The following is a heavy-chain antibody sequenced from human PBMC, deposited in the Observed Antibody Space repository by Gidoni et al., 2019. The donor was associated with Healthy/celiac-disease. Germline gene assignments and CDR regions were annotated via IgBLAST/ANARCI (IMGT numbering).Heavy chain of an antibody. CDR2: ISSSSSYI. V-gene: IGHV3-21*01. CDR1: GFLYSIYS. D-gene: IGHD4-4*01. Sequence: VPLVESGGVLFKPGGSLRLSGRPSGFLYSIYSMNWGRQATGKGLEWVSSISSSSSYIYYADSVKGRFTISRDNDKNSLYMKMNSLRAEDTAVYYCASGGTTVTTDAFDIWGQGTMVTVSS. CDR3: ASGGTTVTTDAFDI. J-gene: IGHJ3*02.